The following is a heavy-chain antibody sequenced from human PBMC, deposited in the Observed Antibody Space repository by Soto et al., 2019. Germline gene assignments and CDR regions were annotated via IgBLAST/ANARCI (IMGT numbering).Heavy chain of an antibody. V-gene: IGHV4-39*01. CDR1: GGSISSSSYY. CDR3: GAGTVGYYYYYYGMDV. D-gene: IGHD6-19*01. Sequence: SETLSLTCTVSGGSISSSSYYWGWIRQPPGKGLEWIGSIYYSGSTYYNPSLKSRVTISVDTSKNQFSLKLSSVTAADTAVYYCGAGTVGYYYYYYGMDVWGQGTTVTVSS. J-gene: IGHJ6*02. CDR2: IYYSGST.